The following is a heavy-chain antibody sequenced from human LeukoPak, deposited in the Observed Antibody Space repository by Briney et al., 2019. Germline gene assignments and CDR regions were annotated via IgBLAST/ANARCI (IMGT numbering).Heavy chain of an antibody. D-gene: IGHD5-24*01. J-gene: IGHJ4*02. CDR1: GGSLSNSNYY. CDR3: ARAPESDGYNLGHFDY. CDR2: IYYSGST. V-gene: IGHV4-39*01. Sequence: SETLSLTCTVSGGSLSNSNYYWGWLRQPPGTGLEWLGNIYYSGSTYYNPSLKSPVTMSVDTSKNQFSLKLSSVTAADTAVYYCARAPESDGYNLGHFDYWGQGTLVTVSS.